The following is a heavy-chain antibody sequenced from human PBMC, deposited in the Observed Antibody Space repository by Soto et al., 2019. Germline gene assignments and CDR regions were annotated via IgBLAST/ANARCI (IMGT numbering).Heavy chain of an antibody. Sequence: SETLSLTCAVYGGSFSGYYWSWIRQPPGKGLEWIGEINHSGSTNYNPSLKSRVTISVDTSKNQFSLKLSSVTAADTAVYYCARGFNLGELSRTPNAFDIWGQGTMVTVSS. CDR1: GGSFSGYY. CDR2: INHSGST. D-gene: IGHD3-16*02. CDR3: ARGFNLGELSRTPNAFDI. V-gene: IGHV4-34*01. J-gene: IGHJ3*02.